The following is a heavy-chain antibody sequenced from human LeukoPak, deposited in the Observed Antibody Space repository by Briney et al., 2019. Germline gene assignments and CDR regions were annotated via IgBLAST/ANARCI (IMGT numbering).Heavy chain of an antibody. V-gene: IGHV3-21*01. J-gene: IGHJ4*02. CDR3: ARSGLGYCSGGSCYDY. Sequence: GGSLRLSCAASGFTFSSYSMNWVRQAPGKGLEWVSSISSNSSYIYYAHSVKGRFTISRDNAKNSLYLQMNSLRAEDTAVYYCARSGLGYCSGGSCYDYWGQGTLVTVSS. D-gene: IGHD2-15*01. CDR2: ISSNSSYI. CDR1: GFTFSSYS.